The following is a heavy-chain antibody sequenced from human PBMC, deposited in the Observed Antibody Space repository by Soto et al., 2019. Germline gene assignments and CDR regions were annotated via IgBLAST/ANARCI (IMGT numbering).Heavy chain of an antibody. V-gene: IGHV4-39*01. J-gene: IGHJ4*02. CDR1: GAAVITDNSY. Sequence: PSETLSLTCTVSGAAVITDNSYWGWIRQPPGKGPEWIATIYYSGSTYYNPSLKGRVTISVDMSNNQFSLKLSSVTATDTAVYFCARWDSWFGGSYVDYWGQGTLVTVSS. CDR2: IYYSGST. CDR3: ARWDSWFGGSYVDY. D-gene: IGHD1-26*01.